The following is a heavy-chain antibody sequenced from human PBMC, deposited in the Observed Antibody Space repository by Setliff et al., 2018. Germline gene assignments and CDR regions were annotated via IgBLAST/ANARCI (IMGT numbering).Heavy chain of an antibody. CDR1: GYTFTGYY. V-gene: IGHV1-2*06. CDR3: ARDFPPLYSSSFSDAFDI. Sequence: GASVKVSCKASGYTFTGYYMHWVRQAPGQGLEWMGRINPNSGGTNYAQKFQGRVTMTRDTSISTAYMELSRLRSDDTAVYYCARDFPPLYSSSFSDAFDIWGQGTMVTVSS. J-gene: IGHJ3*02. CDR2: INPNSGGT. D-gene: IGHD6-6*01.